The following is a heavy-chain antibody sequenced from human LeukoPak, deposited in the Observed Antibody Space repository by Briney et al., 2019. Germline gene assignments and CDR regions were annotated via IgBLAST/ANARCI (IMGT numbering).Heavy chain of an antibody. CDR3: ASSTGYSSSWYYYYYGMGV. CDR2: INHSGST. CDR1: GGSFSGYY. J-gene: IGHJ6*02. Sequence: SETLSLTCAVYGGSFSGYYWSWIRQPPGKGLEWIGEINHSGSTNYNPSLKSRVTISVDTSKNQFSLKLSSVTAADTAVYYCASSTGYSSSWYYYYYGMGVWGQGTTVTVSS. D-gene: IGHD6-13*01. V-gene: IGHV4-34*01.